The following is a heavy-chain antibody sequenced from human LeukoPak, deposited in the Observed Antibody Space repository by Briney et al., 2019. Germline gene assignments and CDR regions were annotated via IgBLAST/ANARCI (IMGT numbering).Heavy chain of an antibody. CDR1: GFTFSNYA. J-gene: IGHJ4*02. CDR3: ARDKDFTIDY. V-gene: IGHV3-7*01. Sequence: GGSLRLSCAASGFTFSNYAMSWVRQAPGEGLEWVANMRTDGSVPSYVDSVKGRFTISRDNAKSSLYLQMNNLRVEDTAVYYCARDKDFTIDYWGQGTLVTVSS. CDR2: MRTDGSVP. D-gene: IGHD3-10*01.